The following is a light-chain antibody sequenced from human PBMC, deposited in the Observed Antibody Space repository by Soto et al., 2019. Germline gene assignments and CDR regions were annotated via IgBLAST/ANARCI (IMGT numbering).Light chain of an antibody. CDR2: DAS. V-gene: IGKV3-11*01. Sequence: EIVLTQSPATLSLSPGERATLSCRASQSVGNYLAWHQQKPGQAPRLLLYDASTRATGIPARFSGSGSGTDFTLTISSLEPEDFAVYYCHQRSSWPLTFGGGTKVEIK. CDR1: QSVGNY. CDR3: HQRSSWPLT. J-gene: IGKJ4*01.